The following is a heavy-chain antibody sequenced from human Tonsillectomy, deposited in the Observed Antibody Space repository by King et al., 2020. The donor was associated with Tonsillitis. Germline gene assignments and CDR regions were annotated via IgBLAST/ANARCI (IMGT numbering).Heavy chain of an antibody. CDR3: ARHDISYDILTCYSYNWFDP. Sequence: QLQESGPGLVKPSETLSLTCTVSGGSISSDSHHWGWIRQPPGKGLEWIGNIYYRGSTYYNPSLKSRVTISVDTSKNKFSLKLSSVTAADTAVYYCARHDISYDILTCYSYNWFDPWGQGTLVIVSS. D-gene: IGHD3-9*01. CDR2: IYYRGST. CDR1: GGSISSDSHH. V-gene: IGHV4-39*07. J-gene: IGHJ5*02.